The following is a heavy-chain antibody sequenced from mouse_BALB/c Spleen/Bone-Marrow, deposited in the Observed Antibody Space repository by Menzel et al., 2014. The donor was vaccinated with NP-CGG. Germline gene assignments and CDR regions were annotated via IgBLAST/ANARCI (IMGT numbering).Heavy chain of an antibody. V-gene: IGHV1-12*01. CDR2: IYPGNGDT. D-gene: IGHD2-14*01. Sequence: QVQLQQSGAELVKPGASVKMSCKASDYTFTSYNMHWVKRTPGQGLEWIGAIYPGNGDTSYNQKFKGKATLTADKSSSTAYMQLSSLTSEDSAVYYCARGGTPYYFDYWGQGTTLTVSS. CDR1: DYTFTSYN. J-gene: IGHJ2*01. CDR3: ARGGTPYYFDY.